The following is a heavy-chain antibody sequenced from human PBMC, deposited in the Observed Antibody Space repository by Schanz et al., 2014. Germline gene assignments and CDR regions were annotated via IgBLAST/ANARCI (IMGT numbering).Heavy chain of an antibody. V-gene: IGHV3-7*01. CDR3: ARSRGFDSIFDF. D-gene: IGHD5-12*01. J-gene: IGHJ4*02. CDR2: IKQDGSEK. CDR1: GFIFSNSW. Sequence: EVQLLESGGGFVQPGGSLRLSCAASGFIFSNSWMSWVRQAPGKGLEWVANIKQDGSEKYYVDSVKGRFTISRDSSKNSLYLQMNSLRAEDTAVYYCARSRGFDSIFDFWGRGTLVTVSS.